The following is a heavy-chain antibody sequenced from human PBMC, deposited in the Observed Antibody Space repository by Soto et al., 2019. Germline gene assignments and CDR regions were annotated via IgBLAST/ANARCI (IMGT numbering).Heavy chain of an antibody. Sequence: SETLRLTCAVSGYSVTRSNWWSWVRQSPGKGLEWIGEIYHSGNTKYNPSLKSRVTISVDKSKNQFSLNLTSVTAADTAVYYCATSGWNEDFYYYYGMEVWGQGNSV. D-gene: IGHD6-19*01. CDR1: GYSVTRSNW. V-gene: IGHV4-4*02. CDR2: IYHSGNT. J-gene: IGHJ6*02. CDR3: ATSGWNEDFYYYYGMEV.